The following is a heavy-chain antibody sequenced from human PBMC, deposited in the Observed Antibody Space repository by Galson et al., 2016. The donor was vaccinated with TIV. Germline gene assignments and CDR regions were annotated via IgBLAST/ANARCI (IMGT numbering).Heavy chain of an antibody. V-gene: IGHV1-8*01. CDR3: ARWGWLPI. D-gene: IGHD3-16*01. CDR2: MNPNSGKT. J-gene: IGHJ4*02. CDR1: GYTFTSYD. Sequence: SVKVSCKASGYTFTSYDINWVRQATGQGLEWMGWMNPNSGKTDYAQKFQGRVTMTRNTSISTAYMELSSMRSEDTAVYYCARWGWLPIWGQGTLVTVSS.